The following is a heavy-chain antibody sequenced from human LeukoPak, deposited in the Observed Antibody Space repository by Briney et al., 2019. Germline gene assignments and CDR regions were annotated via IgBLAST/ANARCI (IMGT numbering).Heavy chain of an antibody. D-gene: IGHD1-26*01. CDR1: GFTFVDYG. CDR2: INWNGGST. V-gene: IGHV3-20*04. Sequence: GGSLRLSCAAAGFTFVDYGMSWVRQAPGKGLEWVSGINWNGGSTGYADSVKGRFTISRDNAKNSLYLQMNSLRAEDTALYYCAKGGYYDLDAFDIWGQGTMVTVSS. CDR3: AKGGYYDLDAFDI. J-gene: IGHJ3*02.